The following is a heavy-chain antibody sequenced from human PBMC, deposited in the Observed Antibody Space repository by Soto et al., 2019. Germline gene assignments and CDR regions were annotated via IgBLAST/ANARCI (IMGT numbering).Heavy chain of an antibody. CDR1: GFTFSSAW. Sequence: PGGSLRLSCAASGFTFSSAWMNWVRQAPGEGLEWVGRIKSKRDGETTDYAAFVNGRFTISRDDSKNTLYVQMNSLKTDDTAVYYCPTGYTITLHDHHWGQGTLVTVSS. V-gene: IGHV3-15*01. D-gene: IGHD5-12*01. CDR2: IKSKRDGETT. CDR3: PTGYTITLHDHH. J-gene: IGHJ5*02.